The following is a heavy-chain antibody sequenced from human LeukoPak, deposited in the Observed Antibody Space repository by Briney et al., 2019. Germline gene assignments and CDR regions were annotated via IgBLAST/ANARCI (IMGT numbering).Heavy chain of an antibody. D-gene: IGHD3-10*01. V-gene: IGHV4-39*07. CDR1: GGSISSSSYY. J-gene: IGHJ4*02. Sequence: SSETLSLTCTVSGGSISSSSYYWGWIRQPPGKGLEWIGSIYYSGSTNYNPSLKSRVTISVDTSKNQFSLKLSSVTAADTAVYYCARMGLLWPFDYWGQGTLVTVSS. CDR2: IYYSGST. CDR3: ARMGLLWPFDY.